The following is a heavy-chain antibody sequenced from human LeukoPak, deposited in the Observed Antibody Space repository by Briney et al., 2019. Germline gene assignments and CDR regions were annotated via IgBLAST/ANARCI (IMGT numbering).Heavy chain of an antibody. Sequence: SETLSLTCAVYGGSFSGYYWTWIRQPPGKGLEWIGYIYFSGSTNYNPSLKNRVTFSVDTSKNQFSLNLSSVTAADTAVYYCARGYTSGWSPALDIWGQGTMVTVSS. V-gene: IGHV4-59*01. CDR2: IYFSGST. D-gene: IGHD6-19*01. J-gene: IGHJ3*02. CDR1: GGSFSGYY. CDR3: ARGYTSGWSPALDI.